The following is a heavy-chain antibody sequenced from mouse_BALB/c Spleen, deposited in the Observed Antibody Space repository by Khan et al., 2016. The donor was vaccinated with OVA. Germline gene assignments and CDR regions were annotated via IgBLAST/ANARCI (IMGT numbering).Heavy chain of an antibody. V-gene: IGHV3-2*02. CDR3: ARSASINY. D-gene: IGHD6-1*01. J-gene: IGHJ2*02. CDR2: ISYSGST. Sequence: EVQLQESGPGLVKPSQSLSLTCTVTGYSITSGYGWNWIRQFPGNKLEWMGYISYSGSTNYNTSLKSRISITRDTSKNQFFPQFTAVPTEATATYHYARSASINYWGQGTSLTVSS. CDR1: GYSITSGYG.